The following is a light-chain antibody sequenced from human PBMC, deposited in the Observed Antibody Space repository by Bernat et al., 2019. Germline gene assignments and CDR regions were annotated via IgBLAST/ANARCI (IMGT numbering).Light chain of an antibody. CDR2: GAS. V-gene: IGKV3-15*01. Sequence: EIVMTRSPATLSVSPGERATLSCRASQSVSSNLAWYQQKPGQAPRLLIYGASTRATGIPARFSGSGSGTEFTLTISSLQSEDFAVYYCKQYNNWPRTFGQGTKVEIK. CDR1: QSVSSN. J-gene: IGKJ1*01. CDR3: KQYNNWPRT.